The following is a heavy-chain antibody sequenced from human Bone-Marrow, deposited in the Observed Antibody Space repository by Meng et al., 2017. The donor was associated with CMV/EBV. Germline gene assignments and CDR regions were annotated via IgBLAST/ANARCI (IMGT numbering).Heavy chain of an antibody. CDR2: INSDGSST. CDR1: GFTFSSYW. D-gene: IGHD3-3*01. V-gene: IGHV3-74*01. J-gene: IGHJ6*02. CDR3: ARESLGVWSGYYYYYGMDV. Sequence: GASLKISCAASGFTFSSYWMHWVRQAPGKGLVWVSRINSDGSSTSYADSVKGRFTISRDNAKNTLYLQMNSLRAEDTAVYYCARESLGVWSGYYYYYGMDVWGQWTMVTVSS.